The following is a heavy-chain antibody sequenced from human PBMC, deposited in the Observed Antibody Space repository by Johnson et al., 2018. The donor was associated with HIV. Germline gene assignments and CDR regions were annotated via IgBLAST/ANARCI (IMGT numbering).Heavy chain of an antibody. V-gene: IGHV3-15*01. CDR1: GFTFSNAW. D-gene: IGHD5-24*01. CDR2: IKSKTDGGTT. CDR3: VRACRDGYTCDAFDI. J-gene: IGHJ3*02. Sequence: VQLVESGGGVVQPGGSLRLSCAASGFTFSNAWMSWVRQAPGKGLEWVGRIKSKTDGGTTDYAAPVKGRFTISRDDSKNTPDLQMNSLKIDDTAVYYCVRACRDGYTCDAFDIWGQGTMVTVSS.